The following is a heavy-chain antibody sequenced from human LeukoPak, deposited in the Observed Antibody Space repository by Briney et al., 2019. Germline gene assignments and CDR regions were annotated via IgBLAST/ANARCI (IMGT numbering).Heavy chain of an antibody. CDR1: GGTFSSYA. Sequence: SVKVSCKASGGTFSSYAISWVRQAPGQGLEWMGGIIPIFGTANYAQKFQGRVTITADESTSTAYMQLSSLRSEDTAVYYFARGYCGFRYFDYWGQGTLVTVSS. CDR3: ARGYCGFRYFDY. J-gene: IGHJ4*02. D-gene: IGHD5-12*01. CDR2: IIPIFGTA. V-gene: IGHV1-69*13.